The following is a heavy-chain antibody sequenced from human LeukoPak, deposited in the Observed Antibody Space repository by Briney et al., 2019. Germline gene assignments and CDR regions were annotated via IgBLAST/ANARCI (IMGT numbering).Heavy chain of an antibody. CDR3: AKDKGDFWSGHHY. CDR2: ITGSGGST. Sequence: GGSLRLSCAASGFTFSNYAMSWVRQAPGKGLEWVSSITGSGGSTYYADSVKCRFTISRDNSKNTLYLQMSSLRAEDTAVYYCAKDKGDFWSGHHYWGQGTLVTVSS. CDR1: GFTFSNYA. J-gene: IGHJ4*02. D-gene: IGHD3-3*01. V-gene: IGHV3-23*01.